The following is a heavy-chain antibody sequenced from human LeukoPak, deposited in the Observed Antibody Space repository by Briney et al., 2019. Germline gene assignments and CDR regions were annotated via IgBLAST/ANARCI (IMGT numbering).Heavy chain of an antibody. CDR2: ISGGST. CDR1: RFTVSTSK. Sequence: PGGSLRLSCAAPRFTVSTSKMTWVRQAPGKGLERVSSISGGSTYYADSRKGRLTISRDNSKNTLYLQMNSLRAEDTAVYYCAKGSTLQPYWGQGTLVTVSS. D-gene: IGHD5-24*01. J-gene: IGHJ4*02. CDR3: AKGSTLQPY. V-gene: IGHV3-38-3*01.